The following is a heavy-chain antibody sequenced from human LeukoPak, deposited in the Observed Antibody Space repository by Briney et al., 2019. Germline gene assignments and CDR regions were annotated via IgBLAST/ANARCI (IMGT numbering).Heavy chain of an antibody. V-gene: IGHV4-4*02. CDR1: GGSISSSNW. Sequence: SETLSLTCAVSGGSISSSNWWSWVRQPPGKGLEWIGEIYHSGSTNYNPSLKSRVTISVDKSKNQFSLKLSSVTAADTAVYYCARDYRMITFGGVMGDYWGQGTLVTVSS. D-gene: IGHD3-16*01. CDR2: IYHSGST. J-gene: IGHJ4*02. CDR3: ARDYRMITFGGVMGDY.